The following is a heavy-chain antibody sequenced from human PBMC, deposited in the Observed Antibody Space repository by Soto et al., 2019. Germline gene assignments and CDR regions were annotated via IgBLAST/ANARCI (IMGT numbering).Heavy chain of an antibody. V-gene: IGHV4-34*01. CDR1: GGSFIYYQ. D-gene: IGHD2-15*01. CDR2: INHRGST. Sequence: SETLSLTCAVSGGSFIYYQWSWIRQSPGKGLERIGEINHRGSTNYNPSLQSRATISIDTSSHQFSLKLSSVTAADTAVYYCARRPDCIDIWSQGTMVTFSS. J-gene: IGHJ3*02. CDR3: ARRPDCIDI.